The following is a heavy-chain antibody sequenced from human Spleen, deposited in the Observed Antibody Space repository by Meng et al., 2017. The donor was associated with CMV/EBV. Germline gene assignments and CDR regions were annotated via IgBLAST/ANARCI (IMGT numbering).Heavy chain of an antibody. CDR2: IYYSGST. D-gene: IGHD2-15*01. CDR1: GGSISSGGYY. CDR3: ARGSTGPKYCSGGSCYSVDS. Sequence: SETLSLTCTVSGGSISSGGYYWSWIRQHPGKGLEWIGYIYYSGSTYYNPSLKSRVTISVDTSKNQFSLKLSSVTAADTAVYYCARGSTGPKYCSGGSCYSVDSWGQGTLVTVSS. J-gene: IGHJ4*02. V-gene: IGHV4-31*03.